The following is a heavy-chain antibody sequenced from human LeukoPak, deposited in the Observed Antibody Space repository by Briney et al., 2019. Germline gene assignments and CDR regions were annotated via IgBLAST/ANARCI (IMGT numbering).Heavy chain of an antibody. J-gene: IGHJ4*02. CDR2: INPSGGST. CDR3: ARGLLSGYYDSSGYPDY. Sequence: GASVKVSCKASGYTFTSYYMHWVRQAPGQGLEWMGIINPSGGSTSYAQKFQGRVTMTRDTSTSTVHMELSSLRSEDTAVYYCARGLLSGYYDSSGYPDYWGQGTLVTVSS. CDR1: GYTFTSYY. V-gene: IGHV1-46*01. D-gene: IGHD3-22*01.